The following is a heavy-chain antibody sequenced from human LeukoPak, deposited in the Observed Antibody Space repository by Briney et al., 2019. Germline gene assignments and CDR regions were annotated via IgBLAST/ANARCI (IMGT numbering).Heavy chain of an antibody. V-gene: IGHV4-39*07. Sequence: SETLSLTCTVSGGSISSSSYYWGWIRQPPGKGLEWMGSIYYSGSTYYNPSPKSRVTISVDTSKNQFSLKLTSVTAADTAVYYCARLGIGVVPSAMLGDYYFDYWGQGTLVTVSS. CDR2: IYYSGST. CDR1: GGSISSSSYY. D-gene: IGHD2-2*01. J-gene: IGHJ4*02. CDR3: ARLGIGVVPSAMLGDYYFDY.